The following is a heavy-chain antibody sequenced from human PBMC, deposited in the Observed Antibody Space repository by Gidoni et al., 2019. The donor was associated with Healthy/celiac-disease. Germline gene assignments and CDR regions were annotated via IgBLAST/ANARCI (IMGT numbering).Heavy chain of an antibody. V-gene: IGHV4-39*01. CDR2: IYYSGST. CDR1: VCSISSSSYY. Sequence: LQLQASGPGLVKPSETLSLTCPVSVCSISSSSYYWGWIRQPPGKGLEWIGSIYYSGSTYYNPSLKSRVTISVDTSKNQFSLKLSSVTAADTAVYYCASLPAAGYYYYYYYMDVWGKGTTVTVSS. J-gene: IGHJ6*03. CDR3: ASLPAAGYYYYYYYMDV. D-gene: IGHD2-2*01.